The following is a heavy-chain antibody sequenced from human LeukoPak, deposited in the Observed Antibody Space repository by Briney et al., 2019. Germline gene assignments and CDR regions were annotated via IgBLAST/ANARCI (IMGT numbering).Heavy chain of an antibody. V-gene: IGHV3-20*04. J-gene: IGHJ4*02. D-gene: IGHD3-10*01. CDR1: GFTFDDYG. Sequence: GGSLRLSCAASGFTFDDYGMSWVRQAPGKGLEWVAGINWIGGSTGYADSVKGRFTISRDNAKNSLYLQMSSLRAEDTAVYYCARAKPKNMVRGLIMRRESRYYFDYWGQGTLVTVSS. CDR3: ARAKPKNMVRGLIMRRESRYYFDY. CDR2: INWIGGST.